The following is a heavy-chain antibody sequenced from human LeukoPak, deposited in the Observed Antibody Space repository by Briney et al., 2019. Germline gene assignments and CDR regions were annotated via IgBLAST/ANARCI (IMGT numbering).Heavy chain of an antibody. D-gene: IGHD2-2*01. CDR2: IYYSGST. J-gene: IGHJ5*01. CDR1: GGSISSGDYY. CDR3: ARDTQDVGVPDHNWFDS. V-gene: IGHV4-30-4*08. Sequence: SQTLSLTCTVSGGSISSGDYYWSWLRPPPGKGLEWSGYIYYSGSTYYNPSLKSRVTISVDTSKNQFSLKLSSVTAADTAVYYYARDTQDVGVPDHNWFDSWGQGTLVTVSS.